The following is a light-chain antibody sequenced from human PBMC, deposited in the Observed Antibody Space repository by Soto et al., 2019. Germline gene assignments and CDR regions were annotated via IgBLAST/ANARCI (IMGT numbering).Light chain of an antibody. CDR3: LQYNNWPPFT. CDR2: DAS. J-gene: IGKJ3*01. Sequence: EIVMTQSPATLSVSPGEGATLSCRASQNVNNKLAWYQQKPGQPPRLLIYDASTRATGIPARFSGSGSGTEFTLTINSLQSEDFAVYYCLQYNNWPPFTFGPGTKVDIK. CDR1: QNVNNK. V-gene: IGKV3-15*01.